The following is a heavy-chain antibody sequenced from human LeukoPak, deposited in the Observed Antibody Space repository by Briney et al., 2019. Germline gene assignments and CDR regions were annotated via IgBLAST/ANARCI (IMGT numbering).Heavy chain of an antibody. D-gene: IGHD6-19*01. J-gene: IGHJ4*02. CDR1: GFNVSRNY. CDR3: AKNWRSGWYVGDY. Sequence: PGGSLRLSCAASGFNVSRNYMSWVRQAPGKGLEWVSAISGSGGSTYYADSVKGRFTISRDNSKNTLYLQMNSLRAEDTAVYYCAKNWRSGWYVGDYWGQGTLVTVSS. V-gene: IGHV3-23*01. CDR2: ISGSGGST.